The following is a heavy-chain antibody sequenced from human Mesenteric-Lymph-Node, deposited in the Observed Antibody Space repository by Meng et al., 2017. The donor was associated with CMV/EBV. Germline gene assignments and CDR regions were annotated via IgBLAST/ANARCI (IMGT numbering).Heavy chain of an antibody. CDR1: GFTFGDYS. Sequence: GGSLRLSCEASGFTFGDYSMNWVRQAPGKGLEWVSSISSGSADIFYADSVKGRFTISRDNSKNSLYLQMNSLRVEDTAVYFCARDPHLTDRGWLDPWGQGTLVTVSS. J-gene: IGHJ5*02. CDR3: ARDPHLTDRGWLDP. D-gene: IGHD2-8*02. CDR2: ISSGSADI. V-gene: IGHV3-21*01.